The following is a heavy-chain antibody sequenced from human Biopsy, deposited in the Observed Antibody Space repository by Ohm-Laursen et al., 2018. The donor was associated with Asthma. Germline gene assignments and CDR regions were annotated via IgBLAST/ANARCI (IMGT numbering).Heavy chain of an antibody. Sequence: ASVKVSCKASGYTFNSYQMHWVRQAPGQGLEWLGMIKHISEYAQKFQGRVTMTRDTSTSTVYMELSSLRSEDTAVYYCSRDDPDTSMVVTSTIWSGMDVWGQGTMVTVSS. V-gene: IGHV1-46*02. J-gene: IGHJ6*02. CDR2: IKHISE. D-gene: IGHD5-18*01. CDR1: GYTFNSYQ. CDR3: SRDDPDTSMVVTSTIWSGMDV.